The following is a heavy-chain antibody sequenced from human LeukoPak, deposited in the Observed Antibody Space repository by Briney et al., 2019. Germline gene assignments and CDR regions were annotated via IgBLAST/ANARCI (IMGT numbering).Heavy chain of an antibody. Sequence: NPSETLSLTCAVYGGSFSGYYWSWIRQPPGKGLEWIGEINHSGSTNYNPSLKSRVTISVDTSKNQFSLKLSSVTAADTAVYYCARASMYSSSCFDYWGQGTLVTVSS. J-gene: IGHJ4*02. D-gene: IGHD6-13*01. CDR3: ARASMYSSSCFDY. CDR1: GGSFSGYY. CDR2: INHSGST. V-gene: IGHV4-34*01.